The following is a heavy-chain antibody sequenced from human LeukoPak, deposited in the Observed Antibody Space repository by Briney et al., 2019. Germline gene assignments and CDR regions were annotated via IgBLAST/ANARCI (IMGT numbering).Heavy chain of an antibody. V-gene: IGHV5-51*01. CDR1: GYGFTSYW. CDR2: IYPCDSDT. D-gene: IGHD5/OR15-5a*01. Sequence: GESLKISCKASGYGFTSYWIGWVRQMPGKGLEWMGIIYPCDSDTRYSPSFQGQVTISADKSINTAYLQWSSLKASDTAIYYCARRSTESRGNWFVPWGQGTLVTVSS. J-gene: IGHJ5*02. CDR3: ARRSTESRGNWFVP.